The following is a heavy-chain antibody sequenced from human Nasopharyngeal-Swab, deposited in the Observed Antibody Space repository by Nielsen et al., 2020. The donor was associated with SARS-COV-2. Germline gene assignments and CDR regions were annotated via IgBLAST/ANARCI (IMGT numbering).Heavy chain of an antibody. Sequence: WIRQPPGKGLEWIGHIYYSGSTYYNPSLKSRVTISVDTSKNQFSLKLSSVTAADTAVYYCARNPTAQGHGYYYYMDVWGKGTTVTVSS. D-gene: IGHD5-18*01. J-gene: IGHJ6*03. CDR2: IYYSGST. V-gene: IGHV4-30-4*01. CDR3: ARNPTAQGHGYYYYMDV.